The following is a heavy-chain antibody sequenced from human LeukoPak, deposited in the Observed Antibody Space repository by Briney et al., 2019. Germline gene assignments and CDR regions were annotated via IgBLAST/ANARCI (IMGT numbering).Heavy chain of an antibody. CDR2: INHNGDDL. D-gene: IGHD3-16*01. J-gene: IGHJ4*02. CDR3: ARELRTFDS. CDR1: GFTFSSYW. V-gene: IGHV3-7*01. Sequence: GGSLRLSCAASGFTFSSYWMDWVRQAPGKGLEWVANINHNGDDLNYVDSVEGRFTISRDNAQNSLYLHMTSLRAEDTAVYYCARELRTFDSWGQGTLVTVSS.